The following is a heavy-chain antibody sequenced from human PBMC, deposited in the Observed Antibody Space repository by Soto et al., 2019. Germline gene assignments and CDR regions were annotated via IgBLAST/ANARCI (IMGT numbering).Heavy chain of an antibody. V-gene: IGHV3-7*05. D-gene: IGHD2-2*01. J-gene: IGHJ4*02. CDR2: IKQDGSEK. CDR1: GFTFSSYW. CDR3: ARDGVREEYIVVVPSAMGGTPPDY. Sequence: GGSLRLSCAASGFTFSSYWMSWVRQAPGKGLEWVSNIKQDGSEKYYVDSVKGRFTISRDNAKKSMYLQMNSLRAEDMDVYYCARDGVREEYIVVVPSAMGGTPPDYWGQGTLVTVSS.